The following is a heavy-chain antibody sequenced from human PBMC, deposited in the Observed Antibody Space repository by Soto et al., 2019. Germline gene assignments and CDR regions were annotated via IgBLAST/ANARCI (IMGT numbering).Heavy chain of an antibody. D-gene: IGHD3-3*02. J-gene: IGHJ6*02. V-gene: IGHV3-33*01. Sequence: LRLSCAASGFTFSSYGMHWVRQAPGKGLEWVAVIWYDGSNKYYADSVKGRFTISRDNSKNTLYLQMNSLAAEDTAVYYCARKHFWSRSIGMDVWGQGTTVTVSS. CDR1: GFTFSSYG. CDR3: ARKHFWSRSIGMDV. CDR2: IWYDGSNK.